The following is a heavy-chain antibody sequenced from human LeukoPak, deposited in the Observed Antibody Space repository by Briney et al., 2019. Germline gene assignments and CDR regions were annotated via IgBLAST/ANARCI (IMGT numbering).Heavy chain of an antibody. CDR3: TRDSGTYNWFGP. CDR1: GFTFSGSA. CDR2: IDKKDKGYATAT. V-gene: IGHV3-73*01. D-gene: IGHD1-26*01. J-gene: IGHJ5*02. Sequence: GGSLKLSCAASGFTFSGSAIHWVRQSPGKGLEWVGQIDKKDKGYATATAYAASVKGRFTISRDDSINTAYLQMKSLKTEDTALYYCTRDSGTYNWFGPWGQGTLVTVSS.